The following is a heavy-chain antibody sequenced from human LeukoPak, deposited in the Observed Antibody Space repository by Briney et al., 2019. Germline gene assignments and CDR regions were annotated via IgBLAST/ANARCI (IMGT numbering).Heavy chain of an antibody. V-gene: IGHV3-21*01. D-gene: IGHD7-27*01. CDR2: ISSSSSYI. CDR1: AFTFSSYS. Sequence: PGGSLRLSCAASAFTFSSYSMNWVRQAPGRGLAWVSSISSSSSYIYYSDSVKGRFTISRDNAKNSLYLQMNSLRAEDTALYYCVREVLDTWGAFDIWGQGTMVTVSS. J-gene: IGHJ3*02. CDR3: VREVLDTWGAFDI.